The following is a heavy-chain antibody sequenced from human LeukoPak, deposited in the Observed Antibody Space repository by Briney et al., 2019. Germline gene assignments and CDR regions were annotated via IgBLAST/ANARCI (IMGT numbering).Heavy chain of an antibody. D-gene: IGHD6-13*01. CDR3: ARDGQQLAPYAMDV. CDR2: IWYDGSNK. J-gene: IGHJ6*02. Sequence: QPGRSLRLSCAASGFRFGSHAVHWVRQAPGKGLEWLAQIWYDGSNKYYVDSVKGRFTTSRDNSKNTVYLQMNSLRAEDTAVYFCARDGQQLAPYAMDVWGQGTMVTVSS. V-gene: IGHV3-33*01. CDR1: GFRFGSHA.